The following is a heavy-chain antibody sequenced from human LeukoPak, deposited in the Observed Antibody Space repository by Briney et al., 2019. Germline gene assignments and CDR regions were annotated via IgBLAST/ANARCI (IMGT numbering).Heavy chain of an antibody. J-gene: IGHJ4*02. V-gene: IGHV1-8*01. CDR2: MNPNSDNT. CDR3: ATQLSSGWPLRHLPFDY. D-gene: IGHD3-22*01. CDR1: GYTFTSYD. Sequence: ASVKVSCKASGYTFTSYDINWVRQATGQGLEWMGWMNPNSDNTGSAQKFQGRVTMTRNTSISTVYMELSSLRSKDTAVYYCATQLSSGWPLRHLPFDYWGQGTLVTVSS.